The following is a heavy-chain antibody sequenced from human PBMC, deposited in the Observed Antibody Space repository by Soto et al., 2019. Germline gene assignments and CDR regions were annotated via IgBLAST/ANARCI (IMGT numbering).Heavy chain of an antibody. V-gene: IGHV3-9*01. CDR2: ISWNSGSI. D-gene: IGHD3-10*01. CDR1: GFTFDDYA. J-gene: IGHJ4*02. CDR3: AKDFGMVWFGELSFHYFDY. Sequence: DVQLVESGGGLVQPGRSLRLSCAASGFTFDDYAMHWVRQAPGKGLEWVSGISWNSGSIGYADSVKGRFTISRDNAKNSLYLQMNSLRAEDTALYYCAKDFGMVWFGELSFHYFDYWGQGTLVTVSS.